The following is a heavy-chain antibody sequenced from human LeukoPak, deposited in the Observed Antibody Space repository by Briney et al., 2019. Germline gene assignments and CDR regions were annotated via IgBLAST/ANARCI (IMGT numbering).Heavy chain of an antibody. D-gene: IGHD5-24*01. J-gene: IGHJ4*02. V-gene: IGHV3-48*04. CDR3: AKDRGVEMATGIDY. Sequence: GGSLRLSCAASGFTFSSYSMNWVRQAPGKGLEWVSYISSSSSTIYYADSVKGRFTISRDNSKNSLYLQMNSLRAEDTALYYCAKDRGVEMATGIDYWGQGTLVTVSS. CDR1: GFTFSSYS. CDR2: ISSSSSTI.